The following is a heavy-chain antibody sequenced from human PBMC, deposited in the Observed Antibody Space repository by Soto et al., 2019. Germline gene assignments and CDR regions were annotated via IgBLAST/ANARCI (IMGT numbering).Heavy chain of an antibody. CDR1: GFTFSSYS. V-gene: IGHV3-21*01. CDR3: ARDSWYPTNYDFWSGVYYYYGMDV. D-gene: IGHD3-3*01. J-gene: IGHJ6*02. Sequence: GSLRLSCAASGFTFSSYSMNWVRQAPGKGLEWVSSISSSSSYIYYADSVKGRFTISRGNAKNSLYLQMNSLRAEDTAVYYCARDSWYPTNYDFWSGVYYYYGMDVWGQGTTVTVSS. CDR2: ISSSSSYI.